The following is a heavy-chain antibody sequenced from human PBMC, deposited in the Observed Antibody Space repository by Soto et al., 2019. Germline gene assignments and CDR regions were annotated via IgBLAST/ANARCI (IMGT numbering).Heavy chain of an antibody. J-gene: IGHJ4*02. CDR3: ARLGGYNWNDVVFDY. D-gene: IGHD1-20*01. CDR1: GDSVSSNSAA. CDR2: TYYRSKWYN. Sequence: SQTLSLTCAISGDSVSSNSAAWNWIRQSPSRGLEWLGRTYYRSKWYNDYAVSVKSRITINQDTSKNQFSLQLNSVTPEDTAVYYCARLGGYNWNDVVFDYWGQGTLVTVSS. V-gene: IGHV6-1*01.